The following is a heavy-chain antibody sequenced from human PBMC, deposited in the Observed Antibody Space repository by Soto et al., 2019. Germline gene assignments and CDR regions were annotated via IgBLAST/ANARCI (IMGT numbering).Heavy chain of an antibody. CDR1: WGNVSSNTAA. CDR3: ARDLLRVTGITPYYYYYGMDV. J-gene: IGHJ6*02. Sequence: QTLSLTCAISWGNVSSNTAACNWIRQSPSRGLEWLGRTYYRSKWYNDYAVSVKSRITINPDTSKSQFSLQLNSVTPEDTAVYYCARDLLRVTGITPYYYYYGMDVWGQGTTVTVSS. CDR2: TYYRSKWYN. D-gene: IGHD1-20*01. V-gene: IGHV6-1*01.